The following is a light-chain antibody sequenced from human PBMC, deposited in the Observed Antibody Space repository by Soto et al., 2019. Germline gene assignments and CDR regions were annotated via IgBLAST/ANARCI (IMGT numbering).Light chain of an antibody. V-gene: IGKV1-5*01. J-gene: IGKJ1*01. CDR3: QQYSSYETST. CDR2: DAS. CDR1: QNINSG. Sequence: IHLSQSPSSLSASIGYRFTITCGASQNINSGLAWYQQKPVKAPNLLXYDASNLESGVPSRFSGSGSGTEFSLTITSLQHDDFANYYCQQYSSYETSTFGQGTKVDIK.